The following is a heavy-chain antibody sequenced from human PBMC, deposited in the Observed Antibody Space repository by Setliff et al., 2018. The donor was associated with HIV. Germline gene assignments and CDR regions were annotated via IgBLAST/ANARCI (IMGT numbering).Heavy chain of an antibody. CDR3: ARSMGFKATTRLDF. J-gene: IGHJ4*02. CDR2: GFPDDSDT. V-gene: IGHV5-51*01. CDR1: GYSFTTLW. D-gene: IGHD3-10*01. Sequence: GESLKLSCQASGYSFTTLWIAWVRQMPGKGREWMGMGFPDDSDTRYSPSFQGQVSMSADKSINTAYLQWGSLKASDTAVYYCARSMGFKATTRLDFWGPGTLVTVPQ.